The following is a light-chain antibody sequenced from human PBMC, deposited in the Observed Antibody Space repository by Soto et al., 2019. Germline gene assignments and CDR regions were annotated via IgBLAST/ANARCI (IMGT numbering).Light chain of an antibody. CDR1: QSVLYSSNNKND. CDR2: WPS. J-gene: IGKJ1*01. CDR3: QQYRT. V-gene: IGKV4-1*01. Sequence: DIVITQYPDSLAVSLGERATINCKSSQSVLYSSNNKNDLAWYQQKPGQPPKLLLYWPSTRESGVPDRFSGSGSGTDFTLTISSLQAEDVAVYYCQQYRTFGRGTKVEI.